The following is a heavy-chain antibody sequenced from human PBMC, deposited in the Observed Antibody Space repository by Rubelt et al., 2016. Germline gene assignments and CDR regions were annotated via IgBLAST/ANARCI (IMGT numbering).Heavy chain of an antibody. V-gene: IGHV5-51*01. CDR3: ASLSSSSHDAFDI. Sequence: EVQLVQSGAEVKKPGVSLKISCKGSGYSFTSYWIGWVRQMPGKGLEWMGIIYPGDSDTRYSPSFQGQVTIAADKSISTAYLQWSSLKASDTAMYYCASLSSSSHDAFDIWGQGTMVTVSS. J-gene: IGHJ3*02. D-gene: IGHD6-6*01. CDR2: IYPGDSDT. CDR1: GYSFTSYW.